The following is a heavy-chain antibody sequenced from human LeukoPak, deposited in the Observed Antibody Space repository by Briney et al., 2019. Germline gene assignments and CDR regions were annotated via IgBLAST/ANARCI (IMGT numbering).Heavy chain of an antibody. V-gene: IGHV1-18*01. Sequence: ASGKVSCKASGYTFTSYGISWVRQAPGQGLEWMGWISAYNGNTNYAQKLQGRVTMTTDTSTSTAYMELRSLRSDDTAVYYCAREWASYYDFWSGYPNNWFDPWGQGTLVTVSS. CDR1: GYTFTSYG. CDR2: ISAYNGNT. J-gene: IGHJ5*02. CDR3: AREWASYYDFWSGYPNNWFDP. D-gene: IGHD3-3*01.